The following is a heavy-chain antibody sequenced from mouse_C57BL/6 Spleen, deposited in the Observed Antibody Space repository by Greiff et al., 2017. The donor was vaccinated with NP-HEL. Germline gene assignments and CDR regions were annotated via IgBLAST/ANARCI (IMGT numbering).Heavy chain of an antibody. J-gene: IGHJ3*01. Sequence: VQLQQSGAELVRPGTSVKVSCKASGYAFTNYLIEWVKQRPGQGLEWIGVINPGSGGTNYNEKFKGKATLTADKSSSTAYMQLSSLTSEDSAVYFCASQGWGNFAYWGQGTLVTVSA. V-gene: IGHV1-54*01. CDR3: ASQGWGNFAY. CDR1: GYAFTNYL. CDR2: INPGSGGT. D-gene: IGHD2-1*01.